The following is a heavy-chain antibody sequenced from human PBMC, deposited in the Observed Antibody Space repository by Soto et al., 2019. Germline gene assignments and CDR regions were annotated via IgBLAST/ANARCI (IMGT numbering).Heavy chain of an antibody. CDR1: GGSISSSNW. Sequence: QVQLQESGPGLVKPSGTLSLTCAVSGGSISSSNWWSWVRQPPGKGLEWIGEIYHSGGTNYNPSPKSRVTISVDKSKNQFSLKLSSVTAADTAVYYCARDEKGYSYGRYYYYGMDVWGQGTTVTVSS. J-gene: IGHJ6*02. D-gene: IGHD5-18*01. CDR2: IYHSGGT. V-gene: IGHV4-4*02. CDR3: ARDEKGYSYGRYYYYGMDV.